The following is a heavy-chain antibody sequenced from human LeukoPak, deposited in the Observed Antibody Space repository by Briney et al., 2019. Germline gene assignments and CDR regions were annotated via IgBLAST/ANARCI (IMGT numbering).Heavy chain of an antibody. V-gene: IGHV3-23*01. Sequence: GGSLRLSCAASGFTFSSYGMSWVRQAPGKGLEWVSAISGSGGSTYYADSVKGRFTISRDNSKNTLYLQMNSLRAEDTAVYYCAKGGTMVRGVSPQGDYYYYYYMDVWGKGTTVTISS. CDR1: GFTFSSYG. J-gene: IGHJ6*03. CDR3: AKGGTMVRGVSPQGDYYYYYYMDV. CDR2: ISGSGGST. D-gene: IGHD3-10*01.